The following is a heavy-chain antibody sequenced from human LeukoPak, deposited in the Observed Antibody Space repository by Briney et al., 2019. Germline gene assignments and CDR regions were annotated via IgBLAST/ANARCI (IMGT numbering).Heavy chain of an antibody. D-gene: IGHD7-27*01. CDR1: GGSISSYY. V-gene: IGHV4-59*12. CDR3: ARETGDPDY. J-gene: IGHJ4*02. Sequence: SETLSLTCTVSGGSISSYYWSWIRQPPGKGLGWIGYIYYSGSTNYNPSLKSRVTISVDTSKKQFSLKLSSVTAADTAVYYCARETGDPDYWGQGTLVTVSS. CDR2: IYYSGST.